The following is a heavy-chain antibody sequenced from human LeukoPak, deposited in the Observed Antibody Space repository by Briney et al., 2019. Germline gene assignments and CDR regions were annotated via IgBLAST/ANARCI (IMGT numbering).Heavy chain of an antibody. J-gene: IGHJ4*02. V-gene: IGHV1-18*01. D-gene: IGHD5-18*01. CDR3: ARDPGYSYGGGDFDC. CDR1: GYTFTSYG. CDR2: ISAYNGNT. Sequence: ASVKVSCKASGYTFTSYGISWVRQAPGQGLEWMGWISAYNGNTNYAQKLQGRVTMTTDTSTSTAYVELRSLRSDDTAVYYCARDPGYSYGGGDFDCWGQGTLVTVSS.